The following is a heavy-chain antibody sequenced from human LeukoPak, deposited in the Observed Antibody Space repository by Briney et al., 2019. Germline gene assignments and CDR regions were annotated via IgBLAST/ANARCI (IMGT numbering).Heavy chain of an antibody. D-gene: IGHD6-19*01. CDR3: AREQGIAVAGTRGLFDY. V-gene: IGHV7-4-1*02. J-gene: IGHJ4*02. Sequence: ASVKVSCKASGYTFTSYDINWVRQAAGQGLEWMGWINTNTGNPTYAQGFTGRFVFSLDTSVSTAYLQISSLKAEDTAVYYCAREQGIAVAGTRGLFDYWGQGTLVTVSS. CDR1: GYTFTSYD. CDR2: INTNTGNP.